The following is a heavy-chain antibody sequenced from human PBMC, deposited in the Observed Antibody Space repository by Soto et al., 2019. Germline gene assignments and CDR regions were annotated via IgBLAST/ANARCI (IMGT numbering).Heavy chain of an antibody. V-gene: IGHV4-59*01. Sequence: PSETLSLTCTVSGASITQYYWNWIRQSPGKGLEWIVSVSSTGSTVYNPSLTSRVTVSLDTSKNQFSLTLNSVTAADTAVYYCAAAYDYWGQGTLVTVSS. CDR3: AAAYDY. CDR2: VSSTGST. J-gene: IGHJ4*02. CDR1: GASITQYY. D-gene: IGHD2-15*01.